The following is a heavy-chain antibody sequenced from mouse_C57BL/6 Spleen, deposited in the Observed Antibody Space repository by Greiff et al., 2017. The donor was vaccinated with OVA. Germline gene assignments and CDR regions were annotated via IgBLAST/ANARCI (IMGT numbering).Heavy chain of an antibody. J-gene: IGHJ1*03. CDR3: TRGPITTDWYFDV. Sequence: EVKLEESGGGLVQPGGSMKLSCAASGFTFSDAWMDWVRQSPEKGLEWVAEIRNKANNHATYYAESVKGRFTISRDDSKSSVYLQMNSLRAEDTGIYYCTRGPITTDWYFDVWGTGTTVTVSS. CDR2: IRNKANNHAT. CDR1: GFTFSDAW. D-gene: IGHD1-2*01. V-gene: IGHV6-6*01.